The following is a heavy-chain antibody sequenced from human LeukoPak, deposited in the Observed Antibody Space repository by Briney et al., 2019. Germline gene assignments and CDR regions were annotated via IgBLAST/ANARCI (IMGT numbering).Heavy chain of an antibody. CDR3: AKDRARVGTMVDAFDM. J-gene: IGHJ3*02. Sequence: GASVKVSCKASGHTFTGHYMHWVRQAPGQGLEWMGWINPNSGGTNYAQKFQGRVTMTRDTSISTAYMELSRLRSDDTAVYYCAKDRARVGTMVDAFDMWGQGTMVTVSS. D-gene: IGHD1-1*01. V-gene: IGHV1-2*02. CDR2: INPNSGGT. CDR1: GHTFTGHY.